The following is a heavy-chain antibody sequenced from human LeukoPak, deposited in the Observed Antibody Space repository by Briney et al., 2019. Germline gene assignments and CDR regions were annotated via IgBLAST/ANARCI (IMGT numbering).Heavy chain of an antibody. Sequence: PSETLSLTCTVSGGSISSSSYYWGWIRQPPGKGLEWIGSIYYSGSTYYNPSLKSRVTISIDTSKNQFSLKLSSVTAADTAVYYCARVYLPGRNYFDYWGQGTLVTVSS. J-gene: IGHJ4*02. CDR2: IYYSGST. D-gene: IGHD2/OR15-2a*01. V-gene: IGHV4-39*07. CDR3: ARVYLPGRNYFDY. CDR1: GGSISSSSYY.